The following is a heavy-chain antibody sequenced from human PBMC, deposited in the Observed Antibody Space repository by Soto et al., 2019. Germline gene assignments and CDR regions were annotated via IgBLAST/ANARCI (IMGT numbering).Heavy chain of an antibody. CDR1: GGSISSYY. D-gene: IGHD6-13*01. CDR3: ARHAAVRWQQLLLIDY. V-gene: IGHV4-59*08. J-gene: IGHJ4*02. CDR2: IYYSGST. Sequence: QVQLQESGPGLVKPSETLSLTCTVSGGSISSYYWSWIRQPPGKGLEWIGYIYYSGSTNYNPSLKSRVTISVDTSKNQFSLKLSSVTAADTAVYYCARHAAVRWQQLLLIDYWGQGTLVTVSS.